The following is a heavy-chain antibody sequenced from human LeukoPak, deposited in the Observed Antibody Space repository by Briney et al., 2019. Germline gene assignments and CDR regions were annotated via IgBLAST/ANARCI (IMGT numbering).Heavy chain of an antibody. CDR2: ISGGST. J-gene: IGHJ4*02. Sequence: PGGSLRLSCAASGFTFSSNEMSGVRQAPGKGREGVACISGGSTYYAASRKGRFTISRDNSKNTLHLQMNSLRAEDTAVYYCTQPFYYDSSGYQKGRRYYFDYWGQGTLVTVSS. D-gene: IGHD3-22*01. CDR1: GFTFSSNE. CDR3: TQPFYYDSSGYQKGRRYYFDY. V-gene: IGHV3-38-3*01.